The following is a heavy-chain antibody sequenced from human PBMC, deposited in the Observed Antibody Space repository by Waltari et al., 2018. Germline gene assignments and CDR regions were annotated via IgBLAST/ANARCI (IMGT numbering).Heavy chain of an antibody. V-gene: IGHV4-34*01. CDR2: INHSGST. CDR3: AIRAKSYYYMDV. D-gene: IGHD3-3*01. J-gene: IGHJ6*03. CDR1: GGSFSGYY. Sequence: QVQLQQWGAGLLKPSETLSLTCAVYGGSFSGYYWSWIRQPPGKGLEWIGEINHSGSTNYNPTLKSRVTISVDTSKNQFSLKLSSVTAADTAVYYCAIRAKSYYYMDVWGKGTTVTVSS.